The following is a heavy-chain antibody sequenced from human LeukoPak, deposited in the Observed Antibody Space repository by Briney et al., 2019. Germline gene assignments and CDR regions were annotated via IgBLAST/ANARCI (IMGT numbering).Heavy chain of an antibody. CDR2: IKSKTDGGTT. CDR1: GFTFRNYA. D-gene: IGHD3-9*01. CDR3: TTHLVQGLDYDILTGYYPFDY. J-gene: IGHJ4*02. V-gene: IGHV3-15*01. Sequence: GGSLRLSCAASGFTFRNYAMTWVRQAPGKGLEWVGRIKSKTDGGTTDYAAPVKGRFTISRDDSKNTLYLQMNSLKTEDTAVYYCTTHLVQGLDYDILTGYYPFDYWGQGTLVTVSS.